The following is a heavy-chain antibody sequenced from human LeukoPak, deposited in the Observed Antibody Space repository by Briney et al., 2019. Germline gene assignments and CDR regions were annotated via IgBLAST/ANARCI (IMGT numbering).Heavy chain of an antibody. Sequence: GGSLRLSCAASGFTFSSYTMTWVRQAPGKGLEWVAGITTSIGNTFYSESVMGRFIVSRDNSKNTLYLQMNSLRAEDTAVYYCANEGPNFDYWGQGTLVTVSS. D-gene: IGHD2-8*01. CDR2: ITTSIGNT. V-gene: IGHV3-23*01. J-gene: IGHJ4*02. CDR3: ANEGPNFDY. CDR1: GFTFSSYT.